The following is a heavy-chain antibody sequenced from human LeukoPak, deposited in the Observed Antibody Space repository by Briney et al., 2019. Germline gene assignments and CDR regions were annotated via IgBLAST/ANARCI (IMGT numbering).Heavy chain of an antibody. J-gene: IGHJ4*02. CDR3: AKLRSYDSSGYSDY. V-gene: IGHV3-23*01. CDR2: ISGSGGST. D-gene: IGHD3-22*01. CDR1: GFTFSSYA. Sequence: GGSLRLSCAASGFTFSSYAMSWVRQAPGKGLEWVSAISGSGGSTYYADSVKGRFTISRDNSKNTLYLQMNSLRAEDTAVYYCAKLRSYDSSGYSDYWGQGTLVTVSS.